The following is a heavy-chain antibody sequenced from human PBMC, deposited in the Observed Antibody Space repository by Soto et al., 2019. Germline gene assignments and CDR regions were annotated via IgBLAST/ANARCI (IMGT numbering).Heavy chain of an antibody. J-gene: IGHJ4*01. D-gene: IGHD3-16*01. Sequence: PGGPLRISFTASGFTLRSFGMTWVRQAPGKVLELVSTVNGGGDSTHYAYSVKGRLSIFRDNSKNTVYLQMNSLRAEDSAIYYCVKDVGYGFILYEFWGHGTLVNVSS. CDR3: VKDVGYGFILYEF. CDR1: GFTLRSFG. V-gene: IGHV3-23*01. CDR2: VNGGGDST.